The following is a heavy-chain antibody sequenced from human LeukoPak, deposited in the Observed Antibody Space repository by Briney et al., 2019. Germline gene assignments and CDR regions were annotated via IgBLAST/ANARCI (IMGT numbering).Heavy chain of an antibody. D-gene: IGHD1-26*01. V-gene: IGHV3-23*01. Sequence: GGSLRLSCAASGFTFSSYAMSWVRQAPGKGLEWVSAISGSGGSTYYADSVKGRFTISRDNSKNTPYLQMNSLRAEDTAVYYCAKDPDIVGATGVDYWGQGTLVTVSS. J-gene: IGHJ4*02. CDR2: ISGSGGST. CDR1: GFTFSSYA. CDR3: AKDPDIVGATGVDY.